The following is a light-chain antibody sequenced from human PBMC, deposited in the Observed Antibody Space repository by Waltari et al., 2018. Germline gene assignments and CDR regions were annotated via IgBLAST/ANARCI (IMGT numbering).Light chain of an antibody. CDR3: QHYNEHPLT. CDR2: GAS. CDR1: QSVSTN. J-gene: IGKJ4*01. Sequence: EIVMTQSPATLSVSPGERATLSCRASQSVSTNLAGYQQKPGQAPRLLIFGASPRVTGIPARFSGSGSGTDFTLAISGLQSEDFALYYCQHYNEHPLTFGGGTKVEIK. V-gene: IGKV3-15*01.